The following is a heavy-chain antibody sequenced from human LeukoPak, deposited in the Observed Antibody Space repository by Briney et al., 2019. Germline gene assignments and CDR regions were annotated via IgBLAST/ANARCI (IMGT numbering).Heavy chain of an antibody. D-gene: IGHD4-23*01. V-gene: IGHV4-59*01. CDR2: IYYSGST. CDR1: GGSISNYY. J-gene: IGHJ5*02. Sequence: SETLSLTCTVSGGSISNYYWSWIRQPPGKGLEWIGYIYYSGSTNYNPSLKSRVTISVDTSKNQFSLKLSSVTAADTAVYYCARSLTTGVDWFDPWGQGTLVAVSS. CDR3: ARSLTTGVDWFDP.